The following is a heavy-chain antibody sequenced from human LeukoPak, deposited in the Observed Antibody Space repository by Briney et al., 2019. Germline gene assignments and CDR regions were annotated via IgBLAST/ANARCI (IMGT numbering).Heavy chain of an antibody. J-gene: IGHJ4*02. D-gene: IGHD6-13*01. Sequence: GGSLRLSCAASGFTFNVYNINWVRQAPGKGLEWVSSISSSSIYIYYADSVKGRFTISRDNANNSLYLQMNSLRAEDTAVYYCARGRGSSWYFDYWGQGTLVTVSS. CDR3: ARGRGSSWYFDY. V-gene: IGHV3-21*01. CDR2: ISSSSIYI. CDR1: GFTFNVYN.